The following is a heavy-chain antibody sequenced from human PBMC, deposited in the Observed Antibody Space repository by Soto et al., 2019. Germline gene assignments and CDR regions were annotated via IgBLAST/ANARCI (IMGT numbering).Heavy chain of an antibody. V-gene: IGHV3-21*01. J-gene: IGHJ4*02. D-gene: IGHD3-10*01. CDR3: ARDPLWFGEIGYFDY. CDR2: IDSSGNFI. Sequence: PGGSLRLSCAASGFTFSNHSMNWVRKAPGKGLEWVSSIDSSGNFIYYADSVKGRFTISRDNAKSSLYLQMTTLKAEDTAVYYCARDPLWFGEIGYFDYWGQGALVTVSS. CDR1: GFTFSNHS.